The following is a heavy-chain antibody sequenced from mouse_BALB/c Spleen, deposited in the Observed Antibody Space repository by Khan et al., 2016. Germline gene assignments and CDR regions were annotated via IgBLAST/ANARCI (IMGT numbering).Heavy chain of an antibody. V-gene: IGHV1-7*01. CDR1: GYTFTSYW. Sequence: QVQLQQSGAELAKPGASVKMPCKASGYTFTSYWMHWVKQRPGQGLEWIGYINPSTGYTEYNQKFKDKATLTADKSSSTAYMQLSSLTSEDSAVYYCARGHYDYDYAMDYWGQGTSVTVSS. D-gene: IGHD2-4*01. CDR3: ARGHYDYDYAMDY. CDR2: INPSTGYT. J-gene: IGHJ4*01.